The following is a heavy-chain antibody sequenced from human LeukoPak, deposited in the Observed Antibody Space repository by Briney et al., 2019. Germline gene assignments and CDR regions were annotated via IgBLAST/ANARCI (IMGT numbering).Heavy chain of an antibody. Sequence: SETLSLTCAVYGGSFSGYYWSWIRQPPGKGLEWIGEINHSGSPNYNPSLESRVTISIDTSKNQFSLKLSPVTAADTAVYYCARDLSDYYGSGSYRPIDAFDIWGQGTMVTVSS. D-gene: IGHD3-10*01. V-gene: IGHV4-34*01. CDR1: GGSFSGYY. J-gene: IGHJ3*02. CDR2: INHSGSP. CDR3: ARDLSDYYGSGSYRPIDAFDI.